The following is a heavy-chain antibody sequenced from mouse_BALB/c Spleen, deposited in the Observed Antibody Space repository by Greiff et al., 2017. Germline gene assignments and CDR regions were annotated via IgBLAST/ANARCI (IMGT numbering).Heavy chain of an antibody. D-gene: IGHD2-4*01. V-gene: IGHV1-14*01. CDR3: ARLNDYDPYAMDY. Sequence: VQLQQSGPELVKPGASVKMSCKASGYTFTSYVMHWVKQKPGQGLEWIGYINPYNDGTKYNEKFKGKATLTSDKSSSTAYMELSSLTSEDSAVYYCARLNDYDPYAMDYWGQGTSVTVSS. J-gene: IGHJ4*01. CDR2: INPYNDGT. CDR1: GYTFTSYV.